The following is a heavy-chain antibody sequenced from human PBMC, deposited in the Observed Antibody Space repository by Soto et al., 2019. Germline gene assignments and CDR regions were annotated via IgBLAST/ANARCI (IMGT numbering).Heavy chain of an antibody. CDR3: ASEDCRNNCLKGFGY. D-gene: IGHD2-15*01. CDR1: GYSFTSYW. CDR2: IYPGDSDT. V-gene: IGHV5-51*01. J-gene: IGHJ4*02. Sequence: LGESLKISCKGSGYSFTSYWIGWVRQMPGKGLEWMGIIYPGDSDTRYSPSFQGQVTISADTSISTAYLQWSSLKASDTAVYFCASEDCRNNCLKGFGYWGQGTLVTVSS.